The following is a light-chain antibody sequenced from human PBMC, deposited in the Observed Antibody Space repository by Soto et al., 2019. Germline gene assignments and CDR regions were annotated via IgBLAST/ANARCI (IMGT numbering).Light chain of an antibody. V-gene: IGKV1-16*01. Sequence: QMTQSPSSLSASVGDRVTITCRASQDIRHHLAWFQQKPGKAPKSLIHSTSTLQSGVPSRFSGNKSGTDFTLTISNLQPEDFATYYCQQHDTFPFTFGGGTKVDIK. J-gene: IGKJ4*01. CDR3: QQHDTFPFT. CDR2: STS. CDR1: QDIRHH.